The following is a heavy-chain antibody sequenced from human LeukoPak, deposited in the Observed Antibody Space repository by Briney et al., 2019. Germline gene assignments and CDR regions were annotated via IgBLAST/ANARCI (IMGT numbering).Heavy chain of an antibody. Sequence: PGGSLRLSCVASGFTFSSSGMHWVRQAPGRGPEWVAFIQYNETKTYYADSVKGRFTISRDTSKNTLYLQMNSLRADDTAVYYCANGAFVRLGELSPYWGQGTLVTVSS. D-gene: IGHD3-16*02. V-gene: IGHV3-30*02. CDR3: ANGAFVRLGELSPY. J-gene: IGHJ4*02. CDR2: IQYNETKT. CDR1: GFTFSSSG.